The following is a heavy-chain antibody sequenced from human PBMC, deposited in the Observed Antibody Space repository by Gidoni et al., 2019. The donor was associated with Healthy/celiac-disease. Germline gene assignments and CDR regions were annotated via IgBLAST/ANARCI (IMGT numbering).Heavy chain of an antibody. J-gene: IGHJ6*02. CDR1: GYTFTSYY. V-gene: IGHV1-46*01. CDR2: INTSGGST. Sequence: QVQLVQSGAEVKKPGASVKVSCKASGYTFTSYYMHWVRQAPGQGLQWMGIINTSGGSTSYAQKFQGRVTMTRDTATSTVYMELSSLRAEDTAVYYCAREPRGEPTYGMDVWGQGTTVTVSS. CDR3: AREPRGEPTYGMDV.